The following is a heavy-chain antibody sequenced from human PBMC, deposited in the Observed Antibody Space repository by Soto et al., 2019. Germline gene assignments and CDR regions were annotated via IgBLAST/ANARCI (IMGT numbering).Heavy chain of an antibody. CDR2: ISGSGGST. V-gene: IGHV3-23*01. Sequence: GGSLRLSCAASGFTFSSYAMSWVRQAPGKGLEWVSAISGSGGSTYYADSVKGRFTISRDNSKNTLYLQMNSLGAEDTAVYFCATSWSGYYYYDGMDVWGQGTTVTVSS. CDR1: GFTFSSYA. J-gene: IGHJ6*02. D-gene: IGHD3-3*01. CDR3: ATSWSGYYYYDGMDV.